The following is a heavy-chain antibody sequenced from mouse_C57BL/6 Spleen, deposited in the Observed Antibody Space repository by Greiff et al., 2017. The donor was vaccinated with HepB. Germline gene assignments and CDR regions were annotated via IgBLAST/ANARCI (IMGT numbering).Heavy chain of an antibody. Sequence: VQLQQSGAELVRPGTSVKVSCKASGYAFTNYLIEWVKQRPGQGLEWIGVINPGSGGTNYNEKFKGKATLTADKSSSTAYMQLSSLTSEDSAVYFCARGDLTGYYFDYWGQGTTLTVSS. CDR2: INPGSGGT. CDR3: ARGDLTGYYFDY. D-gene: IGHD4-1*01. V-gene: IGHV1-54*01. J-gene: IGHJ2*01. CDR1: GYAFTNYL.